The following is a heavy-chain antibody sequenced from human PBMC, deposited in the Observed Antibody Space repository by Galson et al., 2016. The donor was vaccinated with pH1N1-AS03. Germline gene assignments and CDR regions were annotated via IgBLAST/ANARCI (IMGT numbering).Heavy chain of an antibody. CDR1: GYTFTTYD. V-gene: IGHV1-8*03. CDR2: MNPDSGNT. CDR3: AIETRKTTTGGIDF. D-gene: IGHD7-27*01. J-gene: IGHJ4*02. Sequence: SVKVSCKASGYTFTTYDINLVRQAPGQGLEWMGWMNPDSGNTGYAPSFQGRVMITADNSATTAYMELGSLRSEDTAVYYCAIETRKTTTGGIDFWGQGTLVTVSS.